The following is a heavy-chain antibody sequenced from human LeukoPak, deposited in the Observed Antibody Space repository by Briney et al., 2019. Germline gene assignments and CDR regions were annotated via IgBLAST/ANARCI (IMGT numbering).Heavy chain of an antibody. CDR3: AREPTWHSPSQVDP. Sequence: GGSLTLSCVASGFRANNYHMSWVRQTPEKGLEWVSVLHSGGGTFFADSVQGRFAISRDNSKNTVYLQMIGLRADDTAVYYCAREPTWHSPSQVDPWGQGTLVTVSS. D-gene: IGHD1-26*01. CDR2: LHSGGGT. CDR1: GFRANNYH. J-gene: IGHJ5*02. V-gene: IGHV3-66*01.